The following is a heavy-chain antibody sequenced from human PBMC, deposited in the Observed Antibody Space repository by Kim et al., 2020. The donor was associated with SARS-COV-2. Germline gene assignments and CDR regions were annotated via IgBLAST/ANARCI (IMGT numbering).Heavy chain of an antibody. V-gene: IGHV3-30-3*01. Sequence: GGSLRLSCAASGFTFSRFAMHWVRQAPGKGLDWVAVISYDGANKCYADSVKGRFTISRDNSRDALFLQLNSLRPDDTAVYYCARGSAGISGWVGHFDFWGQGTLVTVSS. CDR2: ISYDGANK. D-gene: IGHD6-19*01. CDR1: GFTFSRFA. J-gene: IGHJ4*02. CDR3: ARGSAGISGWVGHFDF.